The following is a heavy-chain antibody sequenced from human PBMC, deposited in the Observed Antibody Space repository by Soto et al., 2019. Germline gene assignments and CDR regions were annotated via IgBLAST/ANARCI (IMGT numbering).Heavy chain of an antibody. Sequence: QLQLQESGPGLVKPSETLSLTCTVSGGSISSSSYYWGWIRQPPGKGLEWIGSIYYSGSTYYNPSLKSRVTISVDTSKNQFSLKLSSVTAADTAVYYCARVRSSWDKGTADYWGQGTLVTVSS. J-gene: IGHJ4*02. D-gene: IGHD6-13*01. CDR1: GGSISSSSYY. CDR3: ARVRSSWDKGTADY. CDR2: IYYSGST. V-gene: IGHV4-39*01.